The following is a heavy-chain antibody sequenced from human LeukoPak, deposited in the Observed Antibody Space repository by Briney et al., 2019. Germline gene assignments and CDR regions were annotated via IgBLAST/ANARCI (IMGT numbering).Heavy chain of an antibody. CDR3: ARDILTNQYYYYYGMDV. Sequence: ASVKVSCKASGYTFTSYDINWVRQATGQGLEWMGWMNPNSGNTGYAQKFQGRVTMTRNTSISTAYMELSSLRSEDTAVYYCARDILTNQYYYYYGMDVWGQGTTVTVSS. V-gene: IGHV1-8*01. D-gene: IGHD3-9*01. J-gene: IGHJ6*02. CDR1: GYTFTSYD. CDR2: MNPNSGNT.